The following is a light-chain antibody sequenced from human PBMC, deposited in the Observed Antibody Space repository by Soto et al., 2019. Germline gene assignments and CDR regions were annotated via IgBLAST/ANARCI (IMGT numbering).Light chain of an antibody. Sequence: EIVMTQSPATLSVSPGERATLSSRASQSVSSNLAWYQQKPGQAPTLLIFGASARATGIPARFSGSGSGTEFTLTISSLQSEDFAVYYCQHYNNWPFTFGQGTKVDIK. CDR3: QHYNNWPFT. V-gene: IGKV3-15*01. CDR2: GAS. CDR1: QSVSSN. J-gene: IGKJ2*01.